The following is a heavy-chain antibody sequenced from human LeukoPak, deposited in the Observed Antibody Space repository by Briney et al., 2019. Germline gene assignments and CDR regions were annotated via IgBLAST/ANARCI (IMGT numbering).Heavy chain of an antibody. CDR2: INPNSGGT. CDR3: ARDLGSKFIAAAGRKFDP. D-gene: IGHD6-13*01. J-gene: IGHJ5*02. Sequence: ASVKVSCKASGYTFTGYYMHWVRQAPGQALEWMGRINPNSGGTNYAQKFQGRVTMTRDTSISTAYMELSRLRSDDTAVYYCARDLGSKFIAAAGRKFDPWGQGTLVTVSS. V-gene: IGHV1-2*06. CDR1: GYTFTGYY.